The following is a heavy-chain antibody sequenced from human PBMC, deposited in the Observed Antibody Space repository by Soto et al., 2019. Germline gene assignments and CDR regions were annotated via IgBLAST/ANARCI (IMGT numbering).Heavy chain of an antibody. D-gene: IGHD1-20*01. CDR1: GGTFSSYA. J-gene: IGHJ5*02. V-gene: IGHV1-69*13. Sequence: GASVKVSCKASGGTFSSYAISWVRQAPGQGLEWMGGIIPIFGTANYAQKFQGRVTITADESTSTAYMELGSLRSEDTAVYYCARDGVTGINNWFDPWGQGTLVTVSS. CDR2: IIPIFGTA. CDR3: ARDGVTGINNWFDP.